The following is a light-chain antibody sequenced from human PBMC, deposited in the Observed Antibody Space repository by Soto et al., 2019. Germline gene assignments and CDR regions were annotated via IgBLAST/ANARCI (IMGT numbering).Light chain of an antibody. CDR3: SSYTSSITPYV. V-gene: IGLV2-14*01. CDR2: GVS. Sequence: QSVPTQPASVSGSPGQSITISCTGTITDIDAYNYVSWYQQHPGKAPKLLIYGVSSRPSGVSNRFSGSKSGNAAYLTISGLQADDEAEYYCSSYTSSITPYVFGTGTKVTVL. CDR1: ITDIDAYNY. J-gene: IGLJ1*01.